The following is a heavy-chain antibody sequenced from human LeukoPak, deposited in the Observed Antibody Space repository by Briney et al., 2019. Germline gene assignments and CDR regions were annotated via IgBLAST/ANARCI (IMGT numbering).Heavy chain of an antibody. J-gene: IGHJ4*02. CDR2: INPNNGGT. D-gene: IGHD6-13*01. CDR1: GYTFIDYY. Sequence: ASVKVSCKASGYTFIDYYMHWVRQAPGQGLEWMGWINPNNGGTKYAQKFHGRVTMTSDTSISTAYMELSRLRSDDTAMYYCARDRGSSWFADYWGQGTLVTVSS. CDR3: ARDRGSSWFADY. V-gene: IGHV1-2*02.